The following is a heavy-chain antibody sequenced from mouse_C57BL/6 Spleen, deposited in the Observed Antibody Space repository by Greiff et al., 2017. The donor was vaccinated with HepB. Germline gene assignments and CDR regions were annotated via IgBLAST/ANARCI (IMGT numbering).Heavy chain of an antibody. CDR2: IDPSDSET. CDR3: ARSDSSGPLFDY. D-gene: IGHD3-2*02. CDR1: GYTFTSYW. V-gene: IGHV1-52*01. J-gene: IGHJ2*01. Sequence: VQLQQSGAELVRPGSSVKLSCKASGYTFTSYWMHWVKQRPIQGLEWIGNIDPSDSETHYNQKFKDKATLTVDKSSSTAYMQLSSLTSEDSAVYYCARSDSSGPLFDYWGQGTTLTVSS.